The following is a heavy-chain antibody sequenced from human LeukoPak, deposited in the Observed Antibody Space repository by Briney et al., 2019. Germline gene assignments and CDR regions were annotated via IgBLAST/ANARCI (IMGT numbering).Heavy chain of an antibody. J-gene: IGHJ4*02. CDR3: ARVLSILTRVDY. CDR1: GFTVSSNY. Sequence: PGGSLRLSCAASGFTVSSNYMSWVRQAPGKGLEWVSVIYSGGSTYYADSVEGRFTISRDNSKNTLYLQMNSLRAEDTAVYYCARVLSILTRVDYWGQGTLVTVSS. V-gene: IGHV3-53*01. CDR2: IYSGGST. D-gene: IGHD3-9*01.